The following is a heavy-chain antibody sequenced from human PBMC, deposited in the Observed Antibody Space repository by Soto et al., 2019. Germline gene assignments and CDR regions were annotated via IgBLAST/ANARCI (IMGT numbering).Heavy chain of an antibody. Sequence: QVQLQESGPGLVRPSETLSLTCTVAGDSVSSGSHHWNWIRQAPGKGLEWIGSIYFTGRTNHNPSLKSRGTISVDTSKNHLSLNLTSVTAADTAVYYCARDLVAVGGRVYAFDLWGQGTMVTVSS. CDR3: ARDLVAVGGRVYAFDL. CDR1: GDSVSSGSHH. CDR2: IYFTGRT. J-gene: IGHJ3*01. V-gene: IGHV4-61*03. D-gene: IGHD3-3*01.